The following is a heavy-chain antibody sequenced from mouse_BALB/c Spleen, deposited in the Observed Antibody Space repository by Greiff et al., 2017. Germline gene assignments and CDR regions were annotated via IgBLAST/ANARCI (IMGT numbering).Heavy chain of an antibody. CDR3: ARRDYGSYFDY. V-gene: IGHV5-17*02. CDR1: GFTFSSFG. J-gene: IGHJ2*01. CDR2: ISSGSSTI. Sequence: EVQLVESGGGLVQPGGSRKLSCAASGFTFSSFGMHWVRQAPEKGLEWVAYISSGSSTIYYADTVKGRFTISRDNPKNTLFLQMTSLRSEDTAMYYCARRDYGSYFDYWGQGTTLTVSS. D-gene: IGHD1-1*01.